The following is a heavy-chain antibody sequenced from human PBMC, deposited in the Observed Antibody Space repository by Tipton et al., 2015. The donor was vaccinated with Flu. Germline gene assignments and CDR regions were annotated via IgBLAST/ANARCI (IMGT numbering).Heavy chain of an antibody. D-gene: IGHD3-10*01. CDR2: IYYSGTT. V-gene: IGHV4-39*07. CDR3: ARGRFGGYGMDV. CDR1: GGSVSSSSYY. J-gene: IGHJ6*02. Sequence: TLSLTCTVSGGSVSSSSYYWGWIRQPPGMGLEWIGIIYYSGTTSYNSSLRSRVTISEDTSKNQFSLRLTSVTAADAAVYYYARGRFGGYGMDVWGQGTTVSVSS.